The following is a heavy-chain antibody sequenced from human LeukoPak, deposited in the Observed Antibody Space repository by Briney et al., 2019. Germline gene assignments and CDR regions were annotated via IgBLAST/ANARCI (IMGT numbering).Heavy chain of an antibody. CDR2: ISEGADIT. Sequence: GGSLRLSCAASGFNFRYYAMTWVRQAPGKGLECVSGISEGADITYYGGSVKGRFTISRDNSKNTLYLQMNSLRAEDTAVYYCAKQNSRGFDYRGQGTLVTVSS. D-gene: IGHD2/OR15-2a*01. V-gene: IGHV3-23*01. J-gene: IGHJ4*02. CDR3: AKQNSRGFDY. CDR1: GFNFRYYA.